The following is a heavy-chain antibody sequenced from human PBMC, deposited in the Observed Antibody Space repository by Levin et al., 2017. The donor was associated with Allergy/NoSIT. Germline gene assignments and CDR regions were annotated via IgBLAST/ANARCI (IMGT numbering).Heavy chain of an antibody. D-gene: IGHD7-27*01. CDR1: GGSISGYY. Sequence: PSQTLSLTCTVSGGSISGYYWSWIRQPPGKGLEWIGYIYYSGSTKYNPSLKSRVTISVDTSKNQFSLKLSSVTAADTAVYYCARDRTITTTGETYYYGMDVWGQGTTVTVSS. CDR3: ARDRTITTTGETYYYGMDV. CDR2: IYYSGST. V-gene: IGHV4-59*01. J-gene: IGHJ6*02.